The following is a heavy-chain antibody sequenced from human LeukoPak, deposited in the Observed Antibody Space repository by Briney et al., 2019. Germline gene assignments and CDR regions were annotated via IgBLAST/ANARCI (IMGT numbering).Heavy chain of an antibody. V-gene: IGHV3-23*01. J-gene: IGHJ6*03. CDR3: AKDAVAGNNYYYYYYMDV. D-gene: IGHD6-19*01. CDR1: GFTFSSYA. Sequence: GGSLRPSCAASGFTFSSYAMSWVRQAPGKGLEWVSAISGSGGSTYYADSVKGRFTISRDNSKSTLYLQMNSLRAEDTAVYYCAKDAVAGNNYYYYYYMDVWGKGTTVTVSS. CDR2: ISGSGGST.